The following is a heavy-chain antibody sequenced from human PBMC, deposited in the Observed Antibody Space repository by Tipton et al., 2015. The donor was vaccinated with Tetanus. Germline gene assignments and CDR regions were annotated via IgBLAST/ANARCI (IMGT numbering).Heavy chain of an antibody. CDR1: GFTFSSYW. V-gene: IGHV3-7*01. CDR3: ARDLFIRGGYSGYDLGGAPYGMDV. J-gene: IGHJ6*02. Sequence: SLRLSCAASGFTFSSYWMSWVRQAPGKGLEWVANIKQDGSEKYYVDSVKGRFTISRDNAKNSLCLQMNSLRAEDTAVYYCARDLFIRGGYSGYDLGGAPYGMDVWGQGTTVTVSS. CDR2: IKQDGSEK. D-gene: IGHD5-12*01.